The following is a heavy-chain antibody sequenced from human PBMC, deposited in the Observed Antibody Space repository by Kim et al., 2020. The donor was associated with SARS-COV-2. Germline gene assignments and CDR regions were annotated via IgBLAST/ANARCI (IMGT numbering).Heavy chain of an antibody. CDR1: GYIFSIYG. D-gene: IGHD3-16*01. CDR3: VRGTWGGVNGY. Sequence: ASVKVSCKTSGYIFSIYGFSWVRQAPGQGLEWMGWINTKDGDTKYVQKFQDRVTMTTDSSTSTAYMELRSLKFDDTAVYYCVRGTWGGVNGYWGQGTLV. V-gene: IGHV1-18*01. CDR2: INTKDGDT. J-gene: IGHJ4*02.